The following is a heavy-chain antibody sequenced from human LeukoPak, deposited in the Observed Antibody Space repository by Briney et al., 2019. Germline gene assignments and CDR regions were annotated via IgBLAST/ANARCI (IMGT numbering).Heavy chain of an antibody. CDR1: GFTFSSYG. V-gene: IGHV3-30*03. D-gene: IGHD5-18*01. CDR2: ISYDGSNK. CDR3: ARVSKVFGRHTAMAPSPLRNVGYFDL. Sequence: PGGSLRLSCAASGFTFSSYGMHWVRQAPGKGLEWVAVISYDGSNKYYADSVKGRFTISRDNSKNTLYLQMNSLRAEDTAVYYCARVSKVFGRHTAMAPSPLRNVGYFDLWGRGTLVTVSS. J-gene: IGHJ2*01.